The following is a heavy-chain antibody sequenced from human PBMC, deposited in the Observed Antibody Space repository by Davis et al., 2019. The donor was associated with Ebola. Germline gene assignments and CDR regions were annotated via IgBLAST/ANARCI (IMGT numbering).Heavy chain of an antibody. D-gene: IGHD1-14*01. J-gene: IGHJ2*01. V-gene: IGHV3-30*02. Sequence: GGSLRLSCAASGFSFSSYAMHWVRQAPGKGLEWVAFISYDGRNKYYADSVKGRFTFSRDNSKNTLYLQMSSLRAEDTAVYYCARDLPGGDWYFDLWGRGTLVTVSS. CDR1: GFSFSSYA. CDR3: ARDLPGGDWYFDL. CDR2: ISYDGRNK.